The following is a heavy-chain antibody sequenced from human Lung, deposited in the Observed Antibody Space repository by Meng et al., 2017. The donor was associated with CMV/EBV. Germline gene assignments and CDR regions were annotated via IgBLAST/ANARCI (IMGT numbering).Heavy chain of an antibody. CDR1: GGSFSGYY. V-gene: IGHV4-34*01. CDR2: INHSGST. D-gene: IGHD3-3*01. J-gene: IGHJ6*01. CDR3: AGTTYDFWSGIFYYYYYGMDV. Sequence: SETLSLXCAVYGGSFSGYYWSWIRQPPGKGLEWIGEINHSGSTNYNPSLKSRVTISVDTSKNQFSLKLSSVTAADTAVYYCAGTTYDFWSGIFYYYYYGMDVWGQGTTVTVSS.